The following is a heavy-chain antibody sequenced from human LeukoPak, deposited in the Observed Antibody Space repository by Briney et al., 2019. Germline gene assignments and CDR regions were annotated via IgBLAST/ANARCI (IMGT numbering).Heavy chain of an antibody. CDR3: ASFTLGASAGAFDI. CDR2: IYPGDSDT. V-gene: IGHV5-51*01. D-gene: IGHD1-26*01. Sequence: GESLKISCKGSGYSFNTYWIGWVRQMPGKGLEWMGIIYPGDSDTKYSPSFQGQVTISADKSISTAYLQWSSLKASDTAMYYCASFTLGASAGAFDIWGQGTMVTVSS. CDR1: GYSFNTYW. J-gene: IGHJ3*02.